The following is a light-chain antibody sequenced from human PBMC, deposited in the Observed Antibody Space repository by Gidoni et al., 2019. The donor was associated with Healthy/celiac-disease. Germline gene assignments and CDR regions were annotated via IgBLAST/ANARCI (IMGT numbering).Light chain of an antibody. CDR1: QSVSSY. V-gene: IGKV3-11*01. J-gene: IGKJ4*01. CDR2: DAS. CDR3: QQRSNWPLT. Sequence: EIVLTQSPATLSLSPGERATLSFSASQSVSSYLAWYHQKPGQAPRLLIYDASNRATGIPARFSGSGSGTDFTLTISSLEPEDFAVYYCQQRSNWPLTFGGGTKVEIK.